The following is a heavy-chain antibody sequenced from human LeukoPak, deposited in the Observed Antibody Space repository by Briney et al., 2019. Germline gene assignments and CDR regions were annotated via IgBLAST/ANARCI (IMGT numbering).Heavy chain of an antibody. D-gene: IGHD3-10*01. Sequence: SETLSLTCAVYGGSFSGYYWSWIRQPPGKGLEWIGEINHSGSTNYNPSLKSRVTISVDTSKNQFSLKLSSVTAADTAVYYCAISFGDVGFDPWGQGTLVTVSS. J-gene: IGHJ5*02. CDR2: INHSGST. V-gene: IGHV4-34*01. CDR1: GGSFSGYY. CDR3: AISFGDVGFDP.